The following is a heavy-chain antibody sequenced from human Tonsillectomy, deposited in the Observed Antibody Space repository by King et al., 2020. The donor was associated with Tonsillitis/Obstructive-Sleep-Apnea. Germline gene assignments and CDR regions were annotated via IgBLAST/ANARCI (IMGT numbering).Heavy chain of an antibody. Sequence: QLVQSGAEVKKPGSSVKVSCKASGDTFTYYGISWVRQAPGQGLEWMGRIIPILDITNYAQKFQGRVTITAVTSTSTAYMELSSLRSEDTAVYYCARDAGYCTTTTCYKPLDSWGQGTLVTVSS. CDR1: GDTFTYYG. CDR3: ARDAGYCTTTTCYKPLDS. CDR2: IIPILDIT. J-gene: IGHJ4*02. D-gene: IGHD2-2*02. V-gene: IGHV1-69*09.